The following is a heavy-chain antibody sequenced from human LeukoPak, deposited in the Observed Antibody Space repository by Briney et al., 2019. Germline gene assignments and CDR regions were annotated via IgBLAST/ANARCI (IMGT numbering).Heavy chain of an antibody. J-gene: IGHJ5*02. CDR2: ISAYNGNT. Sequence: ASVKVSCKASGYTFTSCGISWVRQAPGQGLEWMGWISAYNGNTNYAQKLQGRVTMTTDTSTSTAYMELRSLRSDDTAVYYCAVAAAGREHNWFDPWGQGTLVTVSS. CDR3: AVAAAGREHNWFDP. CDR1: GYTFTSCG. D-gene: IGHD6-13*01. V-gene: IGHV1-18*01.